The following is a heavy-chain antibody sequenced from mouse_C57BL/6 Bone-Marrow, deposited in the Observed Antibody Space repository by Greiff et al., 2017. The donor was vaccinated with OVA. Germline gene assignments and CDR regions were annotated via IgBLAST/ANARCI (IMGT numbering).Heavy chain of an antibody. D-gene: IGHD1-1*01. J-gene: IGHJ4*01. CDR1: GYTFTSYW. CDR3: AREGTTPYYAMDY. V-gene: IGHV1-61*01. Sequence: VQLQQPGAELVRPGSSVKLSCKASGYTFTSYWMDWVKQRPGQVLEWIGNIYPSDSETHYNQKFKDKATLTVDKSSSTAYMQLSSLTSDDSAVYYCAREGTTPYYAMDYWGQGTSVTVSS. CDR2: IYPSDSET.